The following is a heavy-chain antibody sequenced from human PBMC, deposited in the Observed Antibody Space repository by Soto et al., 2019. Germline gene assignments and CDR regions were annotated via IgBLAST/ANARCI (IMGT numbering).Heavy chain of an antibody. J-gene: IGHJ4*02. CDR3: ARDLTGYGIGL. D-gene: IGHD5-12*01. Sequence: PSETLSLTCTVSGGSISSYYWSWIRQPPGKGLEWIGYIYYSGSTNYNPSLKSRVTISVDTSKNQFSLKLSSVTAADTAVYYCARDLTGYGIGLWGQGTLVTVSS. CDR2: IYYSGST. V-gene: IGHV4-59*01. CDR1: GGSISSYY.